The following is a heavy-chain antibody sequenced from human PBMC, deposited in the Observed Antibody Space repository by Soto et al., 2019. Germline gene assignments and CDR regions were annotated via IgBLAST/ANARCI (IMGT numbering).Heavy chain of an antibody. D-gene: IGHD3-9*01. CDR1: GYTFTKYW. CDR2: IYPDDSDT. Sequence: GESLKISCQASGYTFTKYWVGWVRQMPGKGLEWMGIIYPDDSDTRYSPSFQGHVTISADKSISAAYLQWSSLKASDSATYYCARRDMLTGYVYFDYWGQGTQVTVSS. V-gene: IGHV5-51*01. J-gene: IGHJ4*02. CDR3: ARRDMLTGYVYFDY.